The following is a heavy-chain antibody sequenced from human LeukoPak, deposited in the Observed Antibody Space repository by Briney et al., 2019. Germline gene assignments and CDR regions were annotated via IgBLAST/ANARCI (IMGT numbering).Heavy chain of an antibody. D-gene: IGHD3-22*01. J-gene: IGHJ4*02. CDR2: INSDGSNT. Sequence: PGGSLRLSCTTSGFTVTNDWMHWVRQAPGEGLVWVSRINSDGSNTNYAGSVKGRFTISRDNPRNTLYLQMNSLRAEDTAVYYCAGGLSDYYYTVGYWGQGTLVTVSS. CDR1: GFTVTNDW. V-gene: IGHV3-74*01. CDR3: AGGLSDYYYTVGY.